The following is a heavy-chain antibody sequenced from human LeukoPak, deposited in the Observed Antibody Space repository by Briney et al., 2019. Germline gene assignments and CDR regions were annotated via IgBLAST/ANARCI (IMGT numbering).Heavy chain of an antibody. J-gene: IGHJ2*01. CDR3: GGDFNLLFFDG. CDR2: IRHDGTVT. CDR1: GFIFSTYV. Sequence: PGGSLRLSCAASGFIFSTYVMHWVRQAPGKGLMWLSRIRHDGTVTSYADSVKDRFTVSRDNAKNTLYLQMNSLRADDTAVYYCGGDFNLLFFDGWGR. V-gene: IGHV3-74*01. D-gene: IGHD2-21*01.